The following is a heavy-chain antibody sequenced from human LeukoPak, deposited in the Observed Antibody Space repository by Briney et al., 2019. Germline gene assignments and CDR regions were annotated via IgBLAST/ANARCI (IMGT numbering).Heavy chain of an antibody. D-gene: IGHD1-26*01. J-gene: IGHJ4*02. CDR2: TYYSGST. V-gene: IGHV4-59*01. CDR1: GGSISSYY. Sequence: PSETLSLTCTVSGGSISSYYWSWIRQPPGKGLEWIGYTYYSGSTNYNPSLKSRVTISVDTSKNQFSLKLSSVTAADTAVYYCARDLRDSGSYFDYWGQGTLVTVSS. CDR3: ARDLRDSGSYFDY.